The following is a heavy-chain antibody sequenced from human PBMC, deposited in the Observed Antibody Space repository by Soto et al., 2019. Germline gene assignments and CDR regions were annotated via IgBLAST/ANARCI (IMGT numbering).Heavy chain of an antibody. CDR2: ISYDGSNK. J-gene: IGHJ2*01. CDR1: GFTFSSYA. CDR3: PRPYATVTSKCYFDL. Sequence: WGSLRLSCAASGFTFSSYAMHYVRHAPRKRLEWVAVISYDGSNKYYADSVKGRFTISRDNSKNTLYLQMNSLRAEDTAVYYCPRPYATVTSKCYFDLCRRGTLV. V-gene: IGHV3-30-3*01. D-gene: IGHD4-17*01.